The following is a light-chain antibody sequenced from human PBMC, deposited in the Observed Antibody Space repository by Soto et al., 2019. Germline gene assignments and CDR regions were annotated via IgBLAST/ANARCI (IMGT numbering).Light chain of an antibody. CDR1: QSISSW. J-gene: IGKJ2*01. V-gene: IGKV1-5*01. CDR2: DAS. CDR3: QQYNSYSRT. Sequence: DIQMTQSPSTLSASVGDRVTITCRASQSISSWLAWYQQKPGKAPKLLIYDASSLESGVPSRFSGSGSGTEFTPTISSLQPDDFATYYCQQYNSYSRTSGQGTKLEIK.